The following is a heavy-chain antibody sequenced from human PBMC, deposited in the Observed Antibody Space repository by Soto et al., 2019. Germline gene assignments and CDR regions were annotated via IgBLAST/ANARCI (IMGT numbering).Heavy chain of an antibody. V-gene: IGHV4-59*01. Sequence: LSLTCTVSGGSFSSYYWSWIRQPPGKGLEWIGYIYYDGYTDYNPSLKSRVTISIDRSKNHFSLNLNSVTAADTAVYYCARGSTSRWDYWGQGNLVTVSS. CDR2: IYYDGYT. CDR3: ARGSTSRWDY. D-gene: IGHD2-15*01. CDR1: GGSFSSYY. J-gene: IGHJ4*02.